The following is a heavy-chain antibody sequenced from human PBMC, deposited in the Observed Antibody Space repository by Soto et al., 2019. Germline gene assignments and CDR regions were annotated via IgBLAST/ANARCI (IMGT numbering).Heavy chain of an antibody. Sequence: GGSLRLSCAASGFTFSNYAMHWVRQAPGKGLEWVALTSYDGNNEYYTDSVKGRFTISRDNSKNTLFLQMNSPRPEDTAVYYCAKDKGVFNWATSYFDYWGQGALVTGSS. V-gene: IGHV3-30*18. J-gene: IGHJ4*02. D-gene: IGHD1-1*01. CDR2: TSYDGNNE. CDR3: AKDKGVFNWATSYFDY. CDR1: GFTFSNYA.